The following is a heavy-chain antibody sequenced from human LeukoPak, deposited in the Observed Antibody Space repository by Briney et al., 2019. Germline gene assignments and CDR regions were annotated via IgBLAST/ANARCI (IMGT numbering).Heavy chain of an antibody. V-gene: IGHV3-72*01. J-gene: IGHJ5*02. CDR3: GRSGRYRPSDL. D-gene: IGHD1-26*01. CDR2: TRNKANSYTT. CDR1: GFVFRSYA. Sequence: GGSLRLSSAASGFVFRSYAMSWVRQAPGKGLEWVGRTRNKANSYTTEYAASVEGRFTISRDDPKNLLYLQMNSLKSEDTAVYYCGRSGRYRPSDLWGQGTLVTVSS.